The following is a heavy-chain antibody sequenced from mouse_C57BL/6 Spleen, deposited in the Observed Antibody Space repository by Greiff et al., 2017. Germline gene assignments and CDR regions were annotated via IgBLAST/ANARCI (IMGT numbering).Heavy chain of an antibody. D-gene: IGHD1-1*01. Sequence: VQLQQPGAELVMPGASVTLSCKASGYTFTSYWMHWVKQRPGQGLEWIGEIDPSDSYTNYNQKFKGKSTLTVDKSSSTAYMQLSSLTSEDSAVYYGARSGGSPVVASFDYWGQGTTLTVSS. J-gene: IGHJ2*01. V-gene: IGHV1-69*01. CDR1: GYTFTSYW. CDR2: IDPSDSYT. CDR3: ARSGGSPVVASFDY.